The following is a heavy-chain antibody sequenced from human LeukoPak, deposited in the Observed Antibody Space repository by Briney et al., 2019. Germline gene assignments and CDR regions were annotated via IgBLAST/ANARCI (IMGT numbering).Heavy chain of an antibody. CDR2: MNPKTGDT. J-gene: IGHJ4*02. CDR1: GYTFTTYD. Sequence: ASVTVSFTASGYTFTTYDINWVRQAPGQGLEWMGWMNPKTGDTAFAQKFQGRVTMTRNTSIDKAYMELTSLRSQDTAMYYCARVFGGREIGFWGQGTQVTVSS. D-gene: IGHD3-3*01. CDR3: ARVFGGREIGF. V-gene: IGHV1-8*01.